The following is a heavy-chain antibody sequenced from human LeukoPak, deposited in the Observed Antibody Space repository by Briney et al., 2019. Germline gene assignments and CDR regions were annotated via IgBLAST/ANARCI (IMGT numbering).Heavy chain of an antibody. D-gene: IGHD5-24*01. J-gene: IGHJ4*02. Sequence: GGSLRLSCSASGFTFSDYWMTWVRQAPGKGLEWVSAISGSGGSTYYADSVKGRFTISRDNSKNTLYLQMNSLRAEDTAVYYCAKANVEMATANDYWGQGTLVTVSS. CDR1: GFTFSDYW. CDR3: AKANVEMATANDY. V-gene: IGHV3-23*01. CDR2: ISGSGGST.